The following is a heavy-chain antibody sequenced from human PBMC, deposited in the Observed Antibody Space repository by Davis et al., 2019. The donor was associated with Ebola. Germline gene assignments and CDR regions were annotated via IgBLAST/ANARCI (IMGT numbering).Heavy chain of an antibody. V-gene: IGHV3-9*01. CDR1: GFNFAASA. J-gene: IGHJ4*02. CDR3: VSTKGGGILLPADN. D-gene: IGHD3-16*01. Sequence: PGGSLRLSCTASGFNFAASAMLWVRQAPGKGLEWVSGISWNSDGVVYADSVQGRFTISRDNAKNSLYLQMGGLRAEDTALYYCVSTKGGGILLPADNGGQGTLVTVSS. CDR2: ISWNSDGV.